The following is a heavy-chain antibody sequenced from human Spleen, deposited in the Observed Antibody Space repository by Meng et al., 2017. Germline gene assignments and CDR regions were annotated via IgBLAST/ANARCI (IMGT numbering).Heavy chain of an antibody. D-gene: IGHD3-16*01. Sequence: GESLKISCAASGFTFSSYAMSWVRQAPGKGLEWVSVISGSGGSKYYTDSVKGRFTISRDNSKNTLYLQMNSLRAENTAVYYCARDMSAGLFDIDSWGQGTLVTVSS. J-gene: IGHJ4*02. CDR3: ARDMSAGLFDIDS. CDR2: ISGSGGSK. V-gene: IGHV3-23*01. CDR1: GFTFSSYA.